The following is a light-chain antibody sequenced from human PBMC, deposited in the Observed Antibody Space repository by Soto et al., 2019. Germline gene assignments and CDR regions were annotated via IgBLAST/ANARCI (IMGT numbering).Light chain of an antibody. V-gene: IGKV3-20*01. CDR3: QHHGDSPGT. CDR1: QSLNSYF. CDR2: GAS. J-gene: IGKJ1*01. Sequence: EIALTQSPGTLSLSPGQRATLSCRASQSLNSYFLAWYQHKPGQAPRLLIYGASNRATGIPDRFSGSSSGTDFSLTISRLEPEDFAVYYCQHHGDSPGTFGQGTKVEIK.